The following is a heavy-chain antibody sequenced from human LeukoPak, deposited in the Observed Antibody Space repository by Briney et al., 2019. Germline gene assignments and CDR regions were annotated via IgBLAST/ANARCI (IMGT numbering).Heavy chain of an antibody. V-gene: IGHV1-69*05. CDR3: AGEVTDGWSNY. CDR1: GGTFSSYA. Sequence: GASVKVSCKASGGTFSSYAISWVRQAPGQGLEWMGRIIPIFGTANYAQKFQGRVTITTDESTSTAYMELSSLRSEDTAVYYCAGEVTDGWSNYWGQGTLVTVSS. CDR2: IIPIFGTA. J-gene: IGHJ4*02. D-gene: IGHD6-19*01.